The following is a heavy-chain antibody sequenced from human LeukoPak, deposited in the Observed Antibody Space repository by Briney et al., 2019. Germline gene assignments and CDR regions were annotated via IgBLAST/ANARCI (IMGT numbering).Heavy chain of an antibody. J-gene: IGHJ4*02. CDR1: GFSLDTSGLG. Sequence: SGPTLVKPTQTLTLTCNFSGFSLDTSGLGVGWIRQPPGKALEWLALIHWNEDKSYSPSLQSRPTVTRGTSSNQVVLTLTNMDPADTATYYCARRPSFWLVIPRPYYFDYWGPGTLVTVAS. CDR3: ARRPSFWLVIPRPYYFDY. D-gene: IGHD2-21*01. CDR2: IHWNEDK. V-gene: IGHV2-5*01.